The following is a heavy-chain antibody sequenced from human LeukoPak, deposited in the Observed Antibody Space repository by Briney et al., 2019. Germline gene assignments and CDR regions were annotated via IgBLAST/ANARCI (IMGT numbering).Heavy chain of an antibody. CDR3: AREFEATGFWALHY. CDR1: GFNFNNYW. D-gene: IGHD3-16*01. V-gene: IGHV3-74*01. CDR2: MNNDGRVI. J-gene: IGHJ4*02. Sequence: GGSLKLSCTVSGFNFNNYWMHWVRQAPGKGLVWVSRMNNDGRVISYADSVNGRFTISRDNAKNTLYLQMNSLRAEDTAVYYCAREFEATGFWALHYWGQGTLVTASS.